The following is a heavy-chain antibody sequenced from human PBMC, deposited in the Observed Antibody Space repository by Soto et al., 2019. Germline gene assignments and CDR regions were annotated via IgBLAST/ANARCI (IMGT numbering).Heavy chain of an antibody. V-gene: IGHV3-33*01. CDR1: GFTFSSYG. CDR2: IWYDGSNK. CDR3: ARDRLWFGELLPLDAFDI. Sequence: PGGSLRLSCAASGFTFSSYGMHWVRQAPGKGLEWVAVIWYDGSNKYYADSVKGRFTISRDNSKNTLYLQMNSLRAEDTAVYYCARDRLWFGELLPLDAFDIWGQGTMVTVSS. J-gene: IGHJ3*02. D-gene: IGHD3-10*01.